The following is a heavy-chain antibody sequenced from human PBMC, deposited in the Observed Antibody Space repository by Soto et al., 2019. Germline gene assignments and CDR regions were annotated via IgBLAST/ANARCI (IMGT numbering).Heavy chain of an antibody. Sequence: PSETLSLTCAVYGGSFSDYSWTWIRQSPGKALEWIGQINHSGSANYNPSLKSRVAISVDTSKNHFSLKLSSVTAADTAVYYCARLHYYDSSGYHYWGQGTLVTVSS. J-gene: IGHJ4*02. D-gene: IGHD3-22*01. CDR2: INHSGSA. V-gene: IGHV4-34*01. CDR3: ARLHYYDSSGYHY. CDR1: GGSFSDYS.